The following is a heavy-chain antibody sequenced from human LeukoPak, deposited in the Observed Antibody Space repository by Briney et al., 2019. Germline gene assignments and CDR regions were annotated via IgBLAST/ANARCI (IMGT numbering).Heavy chain of an antibody. D-gene: IGHD5-12*01. CDR2: IYPSDSDT. CDR1: GYSFSNYW. Sequence: GESLKISCKASGYSFSNYWIGWVRQMPGKGLEWMGNIYPSDSDTRYSPSFQGQVTISADMSISTAYLQWSSLKASDTAMYYCARPSNSGYDFWGQGALVTVSS. CDR3: ARPSNSGYDF. J-gene: IGHJ4*02. V-gene: IGHV5-51*01.